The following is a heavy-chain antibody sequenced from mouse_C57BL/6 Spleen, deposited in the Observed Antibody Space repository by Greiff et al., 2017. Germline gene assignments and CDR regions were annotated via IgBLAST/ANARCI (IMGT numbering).Heavy chain of an antibody. CDR3: ASKMGLANWAFSD. V-gene: IGHV14-3*01. CDR2: IDPANGST. J-gene: IGHJ3*01. Sequence: EVQLQQSVAELVRPGASVKLSCTASGFNIKNTYMHWVKQRPERGLEWIGRIDPANGSTKYAPKFQGKATITADTSSNTAYLQLSSLTSEDTAIYYWASKMGLANWAFSDWGQGTLVTVSA. D-gene: IGHD4-1*01. CDR1: GFNIKNTY.